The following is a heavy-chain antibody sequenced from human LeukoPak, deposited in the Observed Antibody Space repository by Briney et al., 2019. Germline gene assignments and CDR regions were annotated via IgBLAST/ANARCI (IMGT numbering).Heavy chain of an antibody. CDR3: ARVRGYYFDY. CDR2: IRYDGSNN. J-gene: IGHJ4*02. CDR1: GFTFSNSD. V-gene: IGHV3-33*01. Sequence: GRSLRLSCAASGFTFSNSDMHWVRQAPRKWPEWQTDIRYDGSNNYYAASMSGRFSIDTDNTKNTLYLKMNRLRGEDTAVYYCARVRGYYFDYWSQGTLVTVS.